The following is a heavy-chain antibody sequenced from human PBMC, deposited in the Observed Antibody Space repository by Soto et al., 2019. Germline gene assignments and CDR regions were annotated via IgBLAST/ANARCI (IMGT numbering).Heavy chain of an antibody. Sequence: SETLSLTCAVSGGSISSSNWWSWVRQPPGKGLEWIGEIYHSGSTNYNPPLKSRVTISVDKSKNQFSLKLSSVTAADTAVYYCARDIAAAGAGDYYYGMDVWGQGTTVTVLL. CDR2: IYHSGST. CDR3: ARDIAAAGAGDYYYGMDV. D-gene: IGHD6-13*01. J-gene: IGHJ6*02. CDR1: GGSISSSNW. V-gene: IGHV4-4*02.